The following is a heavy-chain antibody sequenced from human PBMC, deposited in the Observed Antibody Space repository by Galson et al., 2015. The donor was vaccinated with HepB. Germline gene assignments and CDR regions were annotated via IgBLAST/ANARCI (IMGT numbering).Heavy chain of an antibody. V-gene: IGHV3-21*01. D-gene: IGHD4-17*01. CDR2: ISSTSRYI. Sequence: SLRLSCAASGFTFRNHFMHWVRQAPGKGLEWVAYISSTSRYIYYADLATGRFTISRDNDNNSLYLQMNSLRAEDPAVYYCARVYDGDDAGEDYGMDVWGPGATVTVSS. J-gene: IGHJ6*02. CDR3: ARVYDGDDAGEDYGMDV. CDR1: GFTFRNHF.